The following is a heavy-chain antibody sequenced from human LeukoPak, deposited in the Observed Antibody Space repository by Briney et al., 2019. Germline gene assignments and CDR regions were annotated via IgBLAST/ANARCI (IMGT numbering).Heavy chain of an antibody. CDR2: ISSSGSTI. J-gene: IGHJ4*02. D-gene: IGHD3-3*01. CDR1: GFTFSDYY. Sequence: GGSLRLSCAASGFTFSDYYMSWIRQAPGKGLEWVSYISSSGSTIYYADSVKGRFTISRDNAKKSLYLQMNSPRAEDTAVYYCARDRALYYDFWSGYYGEGYWGQGTLVTVSS. CDR3: ARDRALYYDFWSGYYGEGY. V-gene: IGHV3-11*04.